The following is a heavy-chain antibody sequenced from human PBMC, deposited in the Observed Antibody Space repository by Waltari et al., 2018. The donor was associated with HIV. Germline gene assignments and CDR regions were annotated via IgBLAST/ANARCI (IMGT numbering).Heavy chain of an antibody. CDR1: GRSFSAYY. V-gene: IGHV4-34*02. Sequence: QVQLQQWGAGLLKPSETLSLTCGVYGRSFSAYYWTWIRQPPGKGLEWIGEINHSGGTTNYNPSLKSRVTISRDTSKNQISLRLSSVTAADTAVYYCARGDKGVMILYYFYAMDVWGQGTTVTVSS. CDR2: INHSGGTT. CDR3: ARGDKGVMILYYFYAMDV. J-gene: IGHJ6*02. D-gene: IGHD3-16*01.